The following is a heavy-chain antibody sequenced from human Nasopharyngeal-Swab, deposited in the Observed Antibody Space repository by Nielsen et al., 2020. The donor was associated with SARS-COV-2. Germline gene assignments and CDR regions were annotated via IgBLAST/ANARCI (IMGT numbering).Heavy chain of an antibody. CDR2: ISGSGGST. CDR1: GFTFSSDD. Sequence: GGSLRLSCAASGFTFSSDDMSWVRQAPGKGLEWVSTISGSGGSTNYADSVKGRFTISRDNSKNTLYLQMNSLRADDTAVYYCADPPFSEYWGQGTLVTVSS. J-gene: IGHJ4*02. V-gene: IGHV3-23*01. CDR3: ADPPFSEY.